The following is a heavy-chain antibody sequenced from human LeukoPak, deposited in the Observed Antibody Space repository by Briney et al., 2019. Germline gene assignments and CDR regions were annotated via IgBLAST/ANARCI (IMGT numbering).Heavy chain of an antibody. V-gene: IGHV4-34*12. CDR3: AKSNGYGLIDI. D-gene: IGHD3-22*01. CDR2: IFYSGST. Sequence: PSETLSLTCAVYSGSFSTYYWGWVRQPPGKALEWIGNIFYSGSTYYSPSLKSRVTISLDTSRNQFSLKLNSVTAADTAVYYCAKSNGYGLIDIWGQGTMVTVSS. J-gene: IGHJ3*02. CDR1: SGSFSTYY.